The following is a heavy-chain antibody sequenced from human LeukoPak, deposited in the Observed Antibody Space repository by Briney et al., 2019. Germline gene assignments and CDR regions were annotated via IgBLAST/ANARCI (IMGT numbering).Heavy chain of an antibody. J-gene: IGHJ1*01. Sequence: ASVKVSCKASGYTFINSYFHWVRQAPGQGLEWMGVINPSGGSTNYAQKFQGRVTMTRDTSTSTVYMELSSLKSDDTAIYYCARGVFGELEKLMFQHWGQGTLVTVSS. CDR2: INPSGGST. CDR1: GYTFINSY. D-gene: IGHD3-10*02. V-gene: IGHV1-46*01. CDR3: ARGVFGELEKLMFQH.